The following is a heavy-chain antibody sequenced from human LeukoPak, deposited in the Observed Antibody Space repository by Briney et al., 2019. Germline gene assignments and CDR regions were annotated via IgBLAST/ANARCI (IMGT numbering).Heavy chain of an antibody. CDR3: ARDGIAARANWYFDL. D-gene: IGHD6-6*01. CDR2: INPSGGST. V-gene: IGHV1-46*01. CDR1: GYTFTSYY. J-gene: IGHJ2*01. Sequence: GASVKVSCKASGYTFTSYYMRWVRQAPGQGLEWMGIINPSGGSTSYAQKFQGRVTMTRDMSTSTVYMELSSLRSEDTAVYYCARDGIAARANWYFDLWGRGTLVTVSS.